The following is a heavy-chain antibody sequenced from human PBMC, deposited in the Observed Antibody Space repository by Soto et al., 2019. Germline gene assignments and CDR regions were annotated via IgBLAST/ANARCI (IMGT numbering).Heavy chain of an antibody. D-gene: IGHD2-2*01. J-gene: IGHJ6*02. Sequence: SVKDSCKASGYTFTSYDIHWVRQATVQGLEWMGWMNPNSGNTGYAQKFQGRVTMTRNTSISTAYMELSSLRSEDTAVYYCARGRYCSSTSCRYYYYYGMDVWGQGTTVIVSS. V-gene: IGHV1-8*01. CDR2: MNPNSGNT. CDR3: ARGRYCSSTSCRYYYYYGMDV. CDR1: GYTFTSYD.